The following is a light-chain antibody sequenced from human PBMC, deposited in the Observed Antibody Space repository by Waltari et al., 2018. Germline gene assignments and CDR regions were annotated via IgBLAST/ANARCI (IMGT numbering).Light chain of an antibody. J-gene: IGLJ2*01. Sequence: SYELTQPPSVSVSPGQPASITCSGDKLGDTYACWYQQKPGQSPVLVIYQDSKRPSGIPERFSGSNSGNTATLTISGTQAMDEADYYCQAWDSSTVVFGGGTKLTVL. V-gene: IGLV3-1*01. CDR2: QDS. CDR3: QAWDSSTVV. CDR1: KLGDTY.